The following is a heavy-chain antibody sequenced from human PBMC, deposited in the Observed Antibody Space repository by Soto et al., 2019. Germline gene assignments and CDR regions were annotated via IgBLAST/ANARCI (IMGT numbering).Heavy chain of an antibody. CDR3: ARAPRRGTMVRGVTDDY. D-gene: IGHD3-10*01. CDR2: INPNSGGT. V-gene: IGHV1-2*02. CDR1: GYTFTGYY. J-gene: IGHJ4*02. Sequence: QVQLVQSGAEVKKPGASVKVSCKASGYTFTGYYMHWVRQAPGQGLEWMGWINPNSGGTNYAQKFQGRVTITADESTSTAYMELSSLRSEDTAVYYCARAPRRGTMVRGVTDDYWGQGTLVTVSS.